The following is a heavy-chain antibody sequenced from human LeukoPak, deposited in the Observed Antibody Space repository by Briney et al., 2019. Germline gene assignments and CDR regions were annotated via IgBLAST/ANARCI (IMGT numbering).Heavy chain of an antibody. CDR3: ASGGDYVGIAATFRY. CDR1: GFNFSATY. D-gene: IGHD4-23*01. CDR2: ISNRGIII. Sequence: PGGSLRLSCAASGFNFSATYMAWIRQTPGKGLQWISYISNRGIIINYADSVKGRFTIPRDDAKSSLYLHMNNLRTEDTALYYCASGGDYVGIAATFRYWGQGSLVAVSS. J-gene: IGHJ1*01. V-gene: IGHV3-11*01.